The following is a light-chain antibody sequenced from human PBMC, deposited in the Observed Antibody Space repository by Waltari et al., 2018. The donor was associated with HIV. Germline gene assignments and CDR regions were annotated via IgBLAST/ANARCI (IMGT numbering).Light chain of an antibody. CDR2: DVS. V-gene: IGLV2-11*02. CDR1: SSDVRGYHY. Sequence: QSALTQPRSVSGSPGQSVTISCPGTSSDVRGYHYVSWYQQPPGKAPKLMIYDVSKRPSGVTDRFSGSKSGNTASLTISGLQAEDEADYYCCSYAGSYVFGTGTKVTVL. CDR3: CSYAGSYV. J-gene: IGLJ1*01.